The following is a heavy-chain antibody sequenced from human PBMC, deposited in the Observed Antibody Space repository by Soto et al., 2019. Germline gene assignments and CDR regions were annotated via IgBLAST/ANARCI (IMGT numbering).Heavy chain of an antibody. J-gene: IGHJ4*02. D-gene: IGHD2-2*01. CDR2: IGGGGSSP. V-gene: IGHV3-23*01. Sequence: PGGSLRLSCAASGFTFSTYTMSWVRQAPGKGLEWVSVIGGGGSSPSYVDSVQGRFTISRDNYKSTLFLQMNSLRAEDTAMYYCATARCSTTNCYVPDYLCLGT. CDR3: ATARCSTTNCYVPDY. CDR1: GFTFSTYT.